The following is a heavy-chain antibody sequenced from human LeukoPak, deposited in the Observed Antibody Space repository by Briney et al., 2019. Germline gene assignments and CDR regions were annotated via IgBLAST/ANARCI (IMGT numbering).Heavy chain of an antibody. CDR3: AKPAKTDYADY. CDR2: ISSSSSHI. J-gene: IGHJ4*02. Sequence: GGSLRLSCAASGFTFSSYSMNWVRQAPGKGLEWVSSISSSSSHIYYADSVKGRFTISRDNSKNTLYLQMNSLRAEDTALYYCAKPAKTDYADYWGQGTLVTVSS. D-gene: IGHD1-14*01. CDR1: GFTFSSYS. V-gene: IGHV3-21*04.